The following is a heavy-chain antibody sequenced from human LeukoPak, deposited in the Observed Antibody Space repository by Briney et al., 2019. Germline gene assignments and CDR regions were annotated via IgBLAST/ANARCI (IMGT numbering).Heavy chain of an antibody. Sequence: SVKVSCKASGGTFSSYAISWVRQAPGQGLEWMGGIIPIFGTANYAQKFQGRVTITADESTSTAYMELSGLRSEDTAVYYCAMEVGATGYYFDYWGQGTLVTVSS. CDR2: IIPIFGTA. J-gene: IGHJ4*02. V-gene: IGHV1-69*13. D-gene: IGHD1-26*01. CDR1: GGTFSSYA. CDR3: AMEVGATGYYFDY.